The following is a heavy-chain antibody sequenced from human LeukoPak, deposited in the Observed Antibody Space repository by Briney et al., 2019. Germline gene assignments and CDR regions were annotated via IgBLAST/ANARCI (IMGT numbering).Heavy chain of an antibody. Sequence: GGSLRLSCAASGFTFSSYAMSWVRQAPGKGLEWVSAISGSGGSTYYADSVKGRFTISRDNSKNTLYLQMNSLRAEDTAVYYCARVRYCGGDCYSRVIDYWGQGTLVTVSS. V-gene: IGHV3-23*01. CDR2: ISGSGGST. J-gene: IGHJ4*02. CDR3: ARVRYCGGDCYSRVIDY. D-gene: IGHD2-21*02. CDR1: GFTFSSYA.